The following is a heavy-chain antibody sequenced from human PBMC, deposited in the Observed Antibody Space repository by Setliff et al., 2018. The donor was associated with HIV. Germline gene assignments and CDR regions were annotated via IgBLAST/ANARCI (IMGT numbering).Heavy chain of an antibody. CDR1: GASFTAYY. J-gene: IGHJ3*02. D-gene: IGHD3-16*01. CDR2: INHGGRT. V-gene: IGHV4-34*01. Sequence: PSETLSLTCDVSGASFTAYYWTWIRQSPGKGLEWIGEINHGGRTNYNPSLRSRLSISLDTSKTHFSLRLSPVTAADTAVYYCVRGGSWGIIWGQGTVVTVSS. CDR3: VRGGSWGII.